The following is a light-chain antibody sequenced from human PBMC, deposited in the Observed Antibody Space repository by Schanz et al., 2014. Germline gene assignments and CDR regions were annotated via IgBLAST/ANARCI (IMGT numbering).Light chain of an antibody. CDR3: SSYTSSSTEV. J-gene: IGLJ3*02. CDR1: TSDLRSYKY. CDR2: DVS. Sequence: QSALTQPRSVSASPGQSVTISCTATTSDLRSYKYVSWYQQHPGKAPKLMIYDVSNRPSGVSNRFSGSKSGNTASLTISGLQAEDEADYYCSSYTSSSTEVFGGGTKLTVL. V-gene: IGLV2-14*01.